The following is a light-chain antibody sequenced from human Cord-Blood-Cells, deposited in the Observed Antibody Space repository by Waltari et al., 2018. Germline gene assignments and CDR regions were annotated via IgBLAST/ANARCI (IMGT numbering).Light chain of an antibody. Sequence: DIVMTQSPDSLAVSLGERAPITCKSSQSVLYRSNNKNHLAWCHQKPVQPPKLLIYWAATRESGVPDRFSGSGSGSDFTLTISSLQAEDVAVYYCQQYYSTPFTFGPGTKVDIK. V-gene: IGKV4-1*01. CDR1: QSVLYRSNNKNH. CDR2: WAA. J-gene: IGKJ3*01. CDR3: QQYYSTPFT.